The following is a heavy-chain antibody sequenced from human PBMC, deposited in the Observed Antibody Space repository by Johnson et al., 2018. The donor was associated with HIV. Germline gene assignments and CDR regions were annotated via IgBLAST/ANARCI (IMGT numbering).Heavy chain of an antibody. Sequence: QVQLVESGGGVVQPGRSLRLSCAASGFTFSSYAMHWVRQAPGKGLEWVAVISYDGSNKYYADSVQGRFTISRDNSKNTLYLQMNSLRAEDTAVYYCARDGSQLADAFDIWGQGTMVTVSS. CDR2: ISYDGSNK. CDR3: ARDGSQLADAFDI. CDR1: GFTFSSYA. D-gene: IGHD6-6*01. V-gene: IGHV3-30*04. J-gene: IGHJ3*02.